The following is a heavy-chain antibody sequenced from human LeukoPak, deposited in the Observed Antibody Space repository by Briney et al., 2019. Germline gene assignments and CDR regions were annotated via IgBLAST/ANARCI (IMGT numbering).Heavy chain of an antibody. CDR2: ISWNSGTI. J-gene: IGHJ3*02. CDR1: GFTFSSYW. CDR3: VKGAAYHLGDAFDI. Sequence: GGSLRLSCAASGFTFSSYWMNWVRQAPGKGLEWVSGISWNSGTIGYADSVKGRFTISRDNAKNSLYLQMNSLRAEDTALYYCVKGAAYHLGDAFDIWGQGTMVTVSS. V-gene: IGHV3-9*01. D-gene: IGHD2-15*01.